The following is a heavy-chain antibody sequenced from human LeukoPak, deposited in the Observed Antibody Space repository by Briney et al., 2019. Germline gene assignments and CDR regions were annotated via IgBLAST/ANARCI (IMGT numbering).Heavy chain of an antibody. V-gene: IGHV3-30*18. Sequence: GGSLRLSCAASGCTFSSYGMHWVRQAPGKGLEWVAVISYDGSNKYYADSVKGRFTISRDNSKNTLYLQMNSLRAEDTAVYYCAKDWCGGGSCRSDYWGQGTLVTVSS. D-gene: IGHD2-15*01. CDR3: AKDWCGGGSCRSDY. J-gene: IGHJ4*02. CDR2: ISYDGSNK. CDR1: GCTFSSYG.